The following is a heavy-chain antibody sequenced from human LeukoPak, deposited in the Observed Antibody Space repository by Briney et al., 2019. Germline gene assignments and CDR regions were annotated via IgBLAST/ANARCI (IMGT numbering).Heavy chain of an antibody. J-gene: IGHJ4*02. Sequence: GGSLRLSCAASGFTFSSYAMSWVRQAPGKGLEWVSAISGSGGSTYYADSVKGRFTISRDNSKNTLYLQMNSLRAEDTAVYYCAKVSCDYVWGSYRCPFDYWGQGTLVTVSS. CDR2: ISGSGGST. CDR3: AKVSCDYVWGSYRCPFDY. D-gene: IGHD3-16*02. V-gene: IGHV3-23*01. CDR1: GFTFSSYA.